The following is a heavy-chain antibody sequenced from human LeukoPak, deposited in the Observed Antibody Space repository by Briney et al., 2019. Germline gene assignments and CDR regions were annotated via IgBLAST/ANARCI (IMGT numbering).Heavy chain of an antibody. V-gene: IGHV3-53*01. J-gene: IGHJ3*02. D-gene: IGHD3-9*01. CDR2: VYMAGST. CDR1: GFTVTDYY. Sequence: GGSLRLSCALSGFTVTDYYMSWVRQAPGKGLEWVSVVYMAGSTYYAHSVRGRFTVSRDTSKNTVYLQMNSLRVEDTAVYYCARNSDILTESYXAFDMWGQGTMVTVSS. CDR3: ARNSDILTESYXAFDM.